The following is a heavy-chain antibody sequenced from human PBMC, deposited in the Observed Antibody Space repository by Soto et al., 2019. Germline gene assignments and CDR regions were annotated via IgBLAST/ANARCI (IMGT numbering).Heavy chain of an antibody. D-gene: IGHD1-1*01. V-gene: IGHV3-23*01. J-gene: IGHJ4*02. CDR1: GFTFSSYA. Sequence: EVQLLESGGGLVQPGGSLRLSCAASGFTFSSYAMSWVRQAPGKGLEWVSAISGDVSSRDYADSVKGRFTSSRDNAKNTLYLQMNSLRTEDTAVYYCARGIGYSAQDYWGQGTLVTVSS. CDR2: ISGDVSSR. CDR3: ARGIGYSAQDY.